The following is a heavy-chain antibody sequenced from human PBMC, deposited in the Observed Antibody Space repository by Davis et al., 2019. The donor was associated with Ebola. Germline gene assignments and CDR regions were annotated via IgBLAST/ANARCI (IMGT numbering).Heavy chain of an antibody. D-gene: IGHD4-23*01. CDR3: ARLAVVTLYGMDV. J-gene: IGHJ6*02. CDR1: TFSSYA. Sequence: TFSSYALSWIRQPPGKGLEWIGSIYYSGSTYYNPSLKSRVTRSVDTSKNQFSLKLSSVTAADTAVYYCARLAVVTLYGMDVWGQGTTVTISS. CDR2: IYYSGST. V-gene: IGHV4-39*01.